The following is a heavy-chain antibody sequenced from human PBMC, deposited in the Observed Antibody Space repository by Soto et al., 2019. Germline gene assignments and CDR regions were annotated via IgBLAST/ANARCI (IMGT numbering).Heavy chain of an antibody. D-gene: IGHD3-10*01. J-gene: IGHJ5*02. CDR1: GDSIGGVGH. Sequence: QVQLQQSGPGLLKPSQILSLTCTVSGDSIGGVGHWSWIRQFPGRGLEWIGCISSSGSTYYNPALNVRVRLSLDTSQNQFSLKLLSVTAADTAIYYCARSGVSGIVIPSHWFDPWGQGTLVTVSS. V-gene: IGHV4-31*03. CDR2: ISSSGST. CDR3: ARSGVSGIVIPSHWFDP.